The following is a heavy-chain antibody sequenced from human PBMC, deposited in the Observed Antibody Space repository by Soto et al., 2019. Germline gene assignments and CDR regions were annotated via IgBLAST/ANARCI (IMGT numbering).Heavy chain of an antibody. J-gene: IGHJ5*02. CDR3: ARRVQYCDTSTCRFDP. CDR1: GYSFSDYW. D-gene: IGHD2-21*01. V-gene: IGHV5-51*01. CDR2: IYPGDSDT. Sequence: GESLKISCKASGYSFSDYWIGWVRQMPGRGLEWMGIIYPGDSDTRYSASFQGQVTISADKSISTTFLQWSSLKASDTAMYYCARRVQYCDTSTCRFDPWGQGTLVTVSS.